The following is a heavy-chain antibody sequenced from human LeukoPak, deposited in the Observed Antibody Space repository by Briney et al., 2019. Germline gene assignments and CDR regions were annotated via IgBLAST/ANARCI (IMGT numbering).Heavy chain of an antibody. CDR1: GYTFTGYY. J-gene: IGHJ6*02. CDR3: ARVKLIAAAGTSMDV. V-gene: IGHV1-2*02. D-gene: IGHD6-13*01. Sequence: GASVKVSCKASGYTFTGYYMHWVRQAPGQGLEWMGWINPNSGGTNYAQKFQGRVTMTRDTSISTAYMELSRLRSDDTAVYYCARVKLIAAAGTSMDVWGQGTTVTVSS. CDR2: INPNSGGT.